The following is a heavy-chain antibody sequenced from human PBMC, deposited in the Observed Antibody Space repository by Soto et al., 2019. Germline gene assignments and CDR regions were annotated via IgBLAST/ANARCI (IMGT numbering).Heavy chain of an antibody. J-gene: IGHJ4*02. V-gene: IGHV1-69*13. CDR3: ARVGGDDFWSGAHKGYFDY. Sequence: SVKVSCKASGGTFSSHAISRLRQAPPPPLEWMGGIIPIFGTANYAQKFQGRVTITADESTCTAYMELSSLRSEDTAVYYCARVGGDDFWSGAHKGYFDYWGQGTLVTVSS. CDR2: IIPIFGTA. CDR1: GGTFSSHA. D-gene: IGHD3-3*01.